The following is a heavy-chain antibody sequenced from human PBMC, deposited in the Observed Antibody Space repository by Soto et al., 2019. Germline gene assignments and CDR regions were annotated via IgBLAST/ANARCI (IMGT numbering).Heavy chain of an antibody. J-gene: IGHJ6*02. Sequence: PSETLSLTCTVSGGSISSGDYYWSWIRQPPGKGLEWIGYIYYSGSTYYNPSLKSRVNISVDTSKNQFSLKLSSVTAADTAVYYCARDDADYYYYGMDVWGQGTTVTVSS. CDR3: ARDDADYYYYGMDV. CDR1: GGSISSGDYY. V-gene: IGHV4-30-4*01. CDR2: IYYSGST.